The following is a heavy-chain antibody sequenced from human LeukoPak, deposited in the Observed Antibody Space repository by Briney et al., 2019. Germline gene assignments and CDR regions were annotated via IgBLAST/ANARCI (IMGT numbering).Heavy chain of an antibody. D-gene: IGHD3-9*01. Sequence: SETLSLTCTVSGGSISSYYWSWIRQPAGKGLEWIGYIYYSGSTYYNPSLKSRVTISVDTSKNQFSLKLSSVTAADTAVYYCAREKSYDILTGYYLDYWGQGTLVTVSS. V-gene: IGHV4-59*06. CDR1: GGSISSYY. J-gene: IGHJ4*02. CDR2: IYYSGST. CDR3: AREKSYDILTGYYLDY.